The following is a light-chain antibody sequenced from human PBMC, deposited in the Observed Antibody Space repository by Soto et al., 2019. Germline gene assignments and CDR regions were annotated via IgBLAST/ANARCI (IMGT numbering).Light chain of an antibody. CDR3: SSYTSSNTLV. V-gene: IGLV2-14*01. Sequence: QSALTQPASVSGSPGQSITISCTGTRSDVGAYNFVSWYQQQHPGKAPKLVVYDVSNRPSGISNRFSGSKSGNTASLTISGLQAEDEADYYCSSYTSSNTLVFGTGTKLTVL. CDR1: RSDVGAYNF. J-gene: IGLJ1*01. CDR2: DVS.